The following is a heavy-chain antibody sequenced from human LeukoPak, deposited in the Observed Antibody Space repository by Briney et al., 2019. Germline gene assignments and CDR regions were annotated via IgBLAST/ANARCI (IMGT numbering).Heavy chain of an antibody. D-gene: IGHD3-16*01. CDR3: ARGGGLDV. V-gene: IGHV3-7*03. CDR2: INLNGNVN. J-gene: IGHJ6*02. Sequence: GGSLRLSCAASGFTFSSYWMNWARQAPGKGLEWVASINLNGNVNYYVDSVKGRFTISRDNAKSSLYLQMSNLRAEDTAVYFCARGGGLDVWGQGATVTVSS. CDR1: GFTFSSYW.